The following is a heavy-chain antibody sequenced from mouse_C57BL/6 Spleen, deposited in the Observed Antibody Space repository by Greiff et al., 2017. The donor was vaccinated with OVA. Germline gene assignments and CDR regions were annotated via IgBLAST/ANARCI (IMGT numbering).Heavy chain of an antibody. Sequence: EVKLVESEGGLVQPGRSMKLSCTASGFTFSDYYMAWVRQVPEKGLEWVANINYDGSSTYYLDSLKSRFIISRDNAKNILYLQMSSLKSEDTATYYCAREGYYFGSSFFDYWGQGTTLTVSS. V-gene: IGHV5-16*01. J-gene: IGHJ2*01. D-gene: IGHD1-1*01. CDR3: AREGYYFGSSFFDY. CDR1: GFTFSDYY. CDR2: INYDGSST.